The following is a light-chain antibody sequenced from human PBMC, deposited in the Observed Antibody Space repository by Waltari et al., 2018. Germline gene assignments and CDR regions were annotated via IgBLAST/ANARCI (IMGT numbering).Light chain of an antibody. J-gene: IGKJ3*01. Sequence: DVQLTQSPSSLSASVGDRVTITCRTRDSISTYLNWYQHKPRRAPKLLIYATSSLQSGVPSRFSGSGSGTEFTLTITSLQPEDFASYYCQQSFNTPFTFGPGTKVDIK. CDR2: ATS. CDR1: DSISTY. V-gene: IGKV1-39*01. CDR3: QQSFNTPFT.